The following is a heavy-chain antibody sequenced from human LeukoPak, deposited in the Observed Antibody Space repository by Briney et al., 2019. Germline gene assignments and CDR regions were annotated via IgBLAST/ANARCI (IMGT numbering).Heavy chain of an antibody. V-gene: IGHV3-30*04. CDR3: ARGLLSTRRITMIVSFLGTPHDAFDI. CDR1: GFTFSSYA. Sequence: GGSLRLSCAASGFTFSSYAMHWVRQAPGKGLEWVAVISYDGSNKYYADSVKGRFTISRDNSKNTLYLQMNSLRAEDTAVYYCARGLLSTRRITMIVSFLGTPHDAFDIWGQGTMVTVSS. CDR2: ISYDGSNK. D-gene: IGHD3-22*01. J-gene: IGHJ3*02.